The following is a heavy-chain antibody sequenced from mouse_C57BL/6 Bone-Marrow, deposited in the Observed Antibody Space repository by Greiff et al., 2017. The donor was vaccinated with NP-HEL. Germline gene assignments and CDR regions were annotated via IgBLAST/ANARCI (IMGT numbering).Heavy chain of an antibody. D-gene: IGHD1-1*01. V-gene: IGHV1-64*01. CDR3: ARRGTTVAATYDY. J-gene: IGHJ2*01. CDR1: GYTFTSYW. CDR2: IHPNSGST. Sequence: QVQLQQPGAELVKPGASVKLSCKASGYTFTSYWMHWVKQRPGQGLEWIGMIHPNSGSTNYNEKFKSKATLTVDKSSSTAYMQLSSLTSEDSAVYYCARRGTTVAATYDYWGQGTTLTVSS.